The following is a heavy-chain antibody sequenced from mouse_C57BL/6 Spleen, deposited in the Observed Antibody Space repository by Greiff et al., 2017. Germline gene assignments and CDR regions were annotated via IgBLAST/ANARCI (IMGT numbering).Heavy chain of an antibody. CDR3: ASLYYYGSSSVEY. CDR1: GFTFSSYG. D-gene: IGHD1-1*01. Sequence: EVQGVESGGDLVKPGGSLKLSCAASGFTFSSYGMSWVRQTPDKRLEWVATISSGGSYTNYPDSVKGRFTISRDNAKNTLYLQMSSLKSEDTAMYYCASLYYYGSSSVEYWGQGTTLTVSS. J-gene: IGHJ2*01. CDR2: ISSGGSYT. V-gene: IGHV5-6*01.